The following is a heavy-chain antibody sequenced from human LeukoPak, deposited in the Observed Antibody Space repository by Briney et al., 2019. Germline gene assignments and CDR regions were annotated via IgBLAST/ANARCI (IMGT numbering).Heavy chain of an antibody. CDR1: GGSISSGGYS. Sequence: PSETLSLTCAVSGGSISSGGYSWSWIRQPPGKGLEWIGYIYYSGSTYYNPSLKSRVTISVDTSKNQFSLKLSPVTAADTAVYYCARKAVGSYRWFDPWGQGTLVTVSS. CDR2: IYYSGST. D-gene: IGHD3-10*01. V-gene: IGHV4-30-4*07. CDR3: ARKAVGSYRWFDP. J-gene: IGHJ5*02.